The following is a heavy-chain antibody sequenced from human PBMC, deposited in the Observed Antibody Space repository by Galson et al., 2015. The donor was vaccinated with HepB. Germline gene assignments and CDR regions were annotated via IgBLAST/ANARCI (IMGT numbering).Heavy chain of an antibody. J-gene: IGHJ2*01. CDR2: INAGNGNT. Sequence: SVKVSCKASGYTFTSYAMHWVRQAPGQRLEWMGWINAGNGNTKYSQKFQGRVTITRDTSASTAYMELSSLRSEDTAVYYCAREGDYYDSSGYYWYFDLWGRGTLVTVSS. CDR1: GYTFTSYA. CDR3: AREGDYYDSSGYYWYFDL. D-gene: IGHD3-22*01. V-gene: IGHV1-3*01.